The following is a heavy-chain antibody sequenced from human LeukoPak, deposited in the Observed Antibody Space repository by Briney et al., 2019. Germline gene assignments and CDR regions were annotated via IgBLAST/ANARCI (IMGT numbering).Heavy chain of an antibody. CDR3: ARRGATSPPNIYCGGDCYTRNWFDP. J-gene: IGHJ5*02. CDR1: GYTFISYD. Sequence: ASVKVSCKASGYTFISYDINWVRQATGQGLEWMGWMNPNSGNTGYAQKFQGRVTMTRNTSISTACMELSSLRSEDTAVYYCARRGATSPPNIYCGGDCYTRNWFDPWGQGTQVTVSS. CDR2: MNPNSGNT. D-gene: IGHD2-21*01. V-gene: IGHV1-8*01.